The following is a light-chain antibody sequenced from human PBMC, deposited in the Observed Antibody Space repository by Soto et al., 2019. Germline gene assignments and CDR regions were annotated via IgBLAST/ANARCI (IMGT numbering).Light chain of an antibody. J-gene: IGKJ4*01. V-gene: IGKV3-11*01. CDR2: DTS. CDR3: LQRRNWPLT. Sequence: EIVLTQSPATLSLSPGERATLSCRASQSVSSYLAWYQQKPGQAPRLLIYDTSNRATGIPARFSGSGSGTDFTFTISSLEPEDFAVYYCLQRRNWPLTFGGGTKVEIK. CDR1: QSVSSY.